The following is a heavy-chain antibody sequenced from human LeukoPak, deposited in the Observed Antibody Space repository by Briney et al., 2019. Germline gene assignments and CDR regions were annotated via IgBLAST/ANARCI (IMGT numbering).Heavy chain of an antibody. CDR1: GYTFTGYY. V-gene: IGHV1-2*02. CDR3: ARGPGGRSGYYPLEDYYYYYYMDV. D-gene: IGHD3-22*01. Sequence: ASVKVSCKASGYTFTGYYMHWVRQAPGQGLEWMGWINPNSGGTNYAQKFQGRVTMTRDTSISTAYMELSRLRSDNTAVYYCARGPGGRSGYYPLEDYYYYYYMDVWGKGTTVTVSS. CDR2: INPNSGGT. J-gene: IGHJ6*03.